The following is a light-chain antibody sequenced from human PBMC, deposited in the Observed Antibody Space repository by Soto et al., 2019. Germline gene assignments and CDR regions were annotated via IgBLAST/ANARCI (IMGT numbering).Light chain of an antibody. CDR1: QSVKSSY. J-gene: IGKJ5*01. V-gene: IGKV3-20*01. Sequence: VSTHCPGTLSLSPGETATLPCRASQSVKSSYLAWYQHKPGQAPRLLIYGASSRATGIPDRFSGSGSGTDFTLTISRLEHEDSAYYYCQQYGHSFTFGHGTRLEI. CDR3: QQYGHSFT. CDR2: GAS.